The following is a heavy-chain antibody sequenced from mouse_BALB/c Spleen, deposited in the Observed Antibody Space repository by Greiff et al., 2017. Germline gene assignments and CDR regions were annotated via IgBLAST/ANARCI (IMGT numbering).Heavy chain of an antibody. V-gene: IGHV14-1*02. CDR3: ATLGRNWYFDV. CDR1: GFNIKDYY. CDR2: IDPENGNT. D-gene: IGHD4-1*01. J-gene: IGHJ1*01. Sequence: VQLKESGAELVRPGALVKLSCKASGFNIKDYYMHWVKQRPEQGLEWIGWIDPENGNTIYDPKFQGKASITADTSSNTAYLQLSSLTSEDTAVYYCATLGRNWYFDVWGAGTTVTVSS.